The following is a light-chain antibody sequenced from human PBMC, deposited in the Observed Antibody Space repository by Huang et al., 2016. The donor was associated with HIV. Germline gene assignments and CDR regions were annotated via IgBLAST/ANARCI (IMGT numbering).Light chain of an antibody. J-gene: IGKJ4*01. CDR1: QSINSY. CDR3: QQSYNTPLT. Sequence: DIQMTQSPSSLSASVGDRVTITCRASQSINSYLNCYQQKPGKAPKVLIYAASSLQSGVPSRFSGSGSGTDFTLTINSLQPEDFAIYYCQQSYNTPLTFGGGTRLEIK. V-gene: IGKV1-39*01. CDR2: AAS.